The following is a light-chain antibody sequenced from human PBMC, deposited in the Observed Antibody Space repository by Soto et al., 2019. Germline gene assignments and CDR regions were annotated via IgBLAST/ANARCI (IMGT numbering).Light chain of an antibody. V-gene: IGLV2-14*03. CDR1: SSDVGGYNY. J-gene: IGLJ1*01. CDR2: DVS. Sequence: QSALTQPASVSGSPGQSITISCTGTSSDVGGYNYVSCYQQHPAKAPKVMIYDVSNRPSGVSNRFSGSKSGNTASLTISGLQAEDEADYYCYSYTSSSTYVFGTGTKLTVL. CDR3: YSYTSSSTYV.